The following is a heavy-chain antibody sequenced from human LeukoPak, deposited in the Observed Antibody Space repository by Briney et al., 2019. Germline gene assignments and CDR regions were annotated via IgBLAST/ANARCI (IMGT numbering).Heavy chain of an antibody. D-gene: IGHD6-13*01. V-gene: IGHV4-34*01. CDR3: ARGLGKGAAAADY. CDR1: GGSFSGYY. J-gene: IGHJ4*02. CDR2: INHSGST. Sequence: PSETLSLTCAVYGGSFSGYYWSWIRQPPGKGLEWIGEINHSGSTNCNPSLKSRVTISVDTSKNQFSLKLSSVTAADTAVYYCARGLGKGAAAADYWGQGTLVTVSS.